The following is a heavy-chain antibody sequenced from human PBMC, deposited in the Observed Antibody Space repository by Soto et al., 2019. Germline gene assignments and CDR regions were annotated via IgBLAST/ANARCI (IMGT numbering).Heavy chain of an antibody. D-gene: IGHD2-21*02. V-gene: IGHV3-23*01. CDR3: AKDSLSPAYCGGDCYGY. CDR2: ISGSGGST. CDR1: GFTFSSYA. Sequence: GGSLRLSCAASGFTFSSYAMSWVRQAPGKGLEWVSAISGSGGSTYYADSVKGRFTISRDNSKNTLYLQMNSLRAEDTAVYYCAKDSLSPAYCGGDCYGYWGQGTLVTVSS. J-gene: IGHJ4*02.